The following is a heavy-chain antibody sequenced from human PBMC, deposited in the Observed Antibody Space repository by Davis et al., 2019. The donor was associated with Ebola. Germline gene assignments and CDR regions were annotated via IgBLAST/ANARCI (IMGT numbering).Heavy chain of an antibody. CDR1: GYSISSGYY. CDR2: RYHSGST. V-gene: IGHV4-38-2*01. D-gene: IGHD3-10*01. Sequence: SETLSLTCAVSGYSISSGYYWGWIRQPPGKGLEWIGSRYHSGSTYYNPSLKSPVSISVDTSKNQFSLKLSSVTAADTAVYYCARGSGSGGLNWFDPWGQGTLVTVSS. J-gene: IGHJ5*02. CDR3: ARGSGSGGLNWFDP.